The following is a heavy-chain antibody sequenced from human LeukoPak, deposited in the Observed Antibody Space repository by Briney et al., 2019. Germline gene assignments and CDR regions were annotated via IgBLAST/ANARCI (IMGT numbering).Heavy chain of an antibody. CDR3: ARAVMSTLMTSDP. CDR1: GYTFTSYD. V-gene: IGHV1-8*01. J-gene: IGHJ5*02. Sequence: ASVKVSCKASGYTFTSYDINWVRQATGQGLEWMGWMNPNSGNTGYAQKFQGRVTMTRNTSIGTAYMELSSLRSEDTAVYYCARAVMSTLMTSDPWGQGTLVTVSS. CDR2: MNPNSGNT. D-gene: IGHD2-21*01.